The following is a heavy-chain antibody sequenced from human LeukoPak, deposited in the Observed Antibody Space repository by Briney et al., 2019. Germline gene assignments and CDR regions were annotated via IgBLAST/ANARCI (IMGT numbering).Heavy chain of an antibody. V-gene: IGHV3-23*01. J-gene: IGHJ4*02. CDR3: ARGVGVTTYYSDC. CDR1: GFTFSTYV. D-gene: IGHD1-26*01. Sequence: PGGSLRLSCAGSGFTFSTYVIHWVRQAPGKGLEWVSSIRPGGGSTYYADSVKGRFTISRDNSKNTLYLQMNGLRADDTAVYYCARGVGVTTYYSDCWGQGALVTVSS. CDR2: IRPGGGST.